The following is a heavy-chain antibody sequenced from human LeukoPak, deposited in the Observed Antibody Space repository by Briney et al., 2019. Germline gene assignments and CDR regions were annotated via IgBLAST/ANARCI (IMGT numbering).Heavy chain of an antibody. J-gene: IGHJ3*02. CDR1: GGSISSGSYY. Sequence: SETLSLTCTVSGGSISSGSYYWSWIRQPAGKGVEWIGRIYTSGSTNYNPSLKSRVTISVDTSKNQFSLKLSSVTAADTAVYYCARTSYGRDDAFDIWGQGTMVTVSS. CDR3: ARTSYGRDDAFDI. V-gene: IGHV4-61*02. CDR2: IYTSGST. D-gene: IGHD4-17*01.